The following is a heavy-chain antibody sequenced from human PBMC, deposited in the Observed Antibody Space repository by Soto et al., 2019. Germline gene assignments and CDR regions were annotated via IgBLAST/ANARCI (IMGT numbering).Heavy chain of an antibody. CDR3: ARDYYGSGDFDY. V-gene: IGHV4-59*11. J-gene: IGHJ4*02. CDR1: GGSISSHY. D-gene: IGHD3-10*01. CDR2: IYYSGST. Sequence: LSLTCTVSGGSISSHYWSWIRQPPGKGLEWIGYIYYSGSTNYNPSLKSRVTISVDTSKNQFSLKLSSVTAADTAVYYCARDYYGSGDFDYWGQGTLVTVSS.